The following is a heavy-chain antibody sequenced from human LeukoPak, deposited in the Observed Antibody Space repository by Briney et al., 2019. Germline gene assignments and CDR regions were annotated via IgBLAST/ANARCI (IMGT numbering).Heavy chain of an antibody. Sequence: SETLSLTCTVSGDSITSFHWSWIRQPPGKGLERIGYIFYSGSTNYNPSLKSRVTMSVDTSKNQFSLKMSSVTAADTAVYYCASTTGSPRYNWFDPWGQGTLVTVSS. CDR2: IFYSGST. V-gene: IGHV4-59*01. D-gene: IGHD1-1*01. CDR1: GDSITSFH. J-gene: IGHJ5*02. CDR3: ASTTGSPRYNWFDP.